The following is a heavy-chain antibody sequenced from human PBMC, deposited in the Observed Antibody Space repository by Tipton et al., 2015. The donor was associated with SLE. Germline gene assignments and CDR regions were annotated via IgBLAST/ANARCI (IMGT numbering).Heavy chain of an antibody. CDR1: GGSISSGASS. CDR2: IYHTGST. Sequence: TLSLTCTVSGGSISSGASSWSWIRQPPGKGLEWMGYIYHTGSTYNNPSLKSRVTISVDTSKNQFSLKLSSVTAADTAVYYCASMIVVIPVEARRDGMDVWGQGTTVTVSS. D-gene: IGHD2-2*01. CDR3: ASMIVVIPVEARRDGMDV. J-gene: IGHJ6*02. V-gene: IGHV4-30-2*02.